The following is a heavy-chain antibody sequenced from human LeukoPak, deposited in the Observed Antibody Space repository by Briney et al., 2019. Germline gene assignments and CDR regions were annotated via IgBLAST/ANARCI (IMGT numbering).Heavy chain of an antibody. CDR3: ARDEDDFGVVRPHDY. J-gene: IGHJ4*02. CDR1: GGTFSSYA. CDR2: IIPILGIA. V-gene: IGHV1-69*04. Sequence: GSSVKVSCKASGGTFSSYAISWVRQAPGQGLEWMGRIIPILGIANYAQKFQGRVTITADKSTSTAYMELSSLRSEDTAVYYCARDEDDFGVVRPHDYWGQGTLVTVSS. D-gene: IGHD3-3*01.